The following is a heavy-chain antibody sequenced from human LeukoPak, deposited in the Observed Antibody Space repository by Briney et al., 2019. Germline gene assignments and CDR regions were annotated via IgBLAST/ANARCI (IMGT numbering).Heavy chain of an antibody. CDR2: IYYSGST. J-gene: IGHJ4*02. CDR3: ARVRSSGWLDY. CDR1: GGSISSYY. V-gene: IGHV4-59*01. Sequence: PSETLSLTCTVSGGSISSYYWSWIRQPPGKGLEWIGYIYYSGSTNYNPSLKSRVNISVDTSKNQFSLKLSSVTAADTAVYYWARVRSSGWLDYWGQGTLVTVSS. D-gene: IGHD6-19*01.